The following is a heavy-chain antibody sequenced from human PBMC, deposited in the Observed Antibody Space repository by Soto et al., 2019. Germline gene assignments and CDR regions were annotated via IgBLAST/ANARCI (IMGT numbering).Heavy chain of an antibody. CDR2: IYYSGST. CDR3: ARGVRFLEWLLEN. CDR1: GGSVSSGSYY. J-gene: IGHJ4*02. V-gene: IGHV4-61*01. D-gene: IGHD3-3*01. Sequence: QVQLQESGPGLVKPSETLSLTCTVSGGSVSSGSYYWSWIRQPPGKGLEWIGYIYYSGSTNYNPSRKSRVTIAVDTSKNQFSLKLSSVTAADTAVYYCARGVRFLEWLLENWGQGTLVTVSS.